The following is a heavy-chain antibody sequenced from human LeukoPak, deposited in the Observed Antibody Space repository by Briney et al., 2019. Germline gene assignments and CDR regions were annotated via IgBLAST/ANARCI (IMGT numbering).Heavy chain of an antibody. Sequence: SETLSLTCTVSGGSISSSSYYWGWIRQPPGKGLEGSGSIYYSGSTYYNPSLKSRVTISVDRSKNQFSLKLSSVTAADTAVYYCARHTLDSYSMDVWGKGTTVTVSS. V-gene: IGHV4-39*01. CDR1: GGSISSSSYY. CDR2: IYYSGST. CDR3: ARHTLDSYSMDV. J-gene: IGHJ6*03.